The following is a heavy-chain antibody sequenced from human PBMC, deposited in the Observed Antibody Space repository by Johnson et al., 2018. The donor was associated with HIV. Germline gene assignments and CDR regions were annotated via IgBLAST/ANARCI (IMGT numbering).Heavy chain of an antibody. V-gene: IGHV3-52*01. CDR1: GFTFSSSW. Sequence: VQLVESGGGLVQPGGSLRLSCAASGFTFSSSWMHWVCQAPEKGLEWVADIKCDGSEKYYVDAVKGRLTISRDNAKKSLYLQMNSLRAEDTAVYYCAKGNGDYRSDAFDIWGQGTMVTVSS. CDR2: IKCDGSEK. CDR3: AKGNGDYRSDAFDI. D-gene: IGHD4-17*01. J-gene: IGHJ3*02.